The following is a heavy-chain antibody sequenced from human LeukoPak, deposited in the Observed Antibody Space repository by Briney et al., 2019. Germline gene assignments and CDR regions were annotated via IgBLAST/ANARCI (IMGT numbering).Heavy chain of an antibody. J-gene: IGHJ4*02. CDR1: GFTFSTYG. CDR2: IRYDGSKK. D-gene: IGHD2-2*02. CDR3: AKDSGPTLLYPAFDY. Sequence: GGSLRLSCAASGFTFSTYGMHWVRQAPGKGLEWVAVIRYDGSKKYYADSVKGRFTISRDNSKNTLYLQMNSLRAEDTAVYYCAKDSGPTLLYPAFDYWGQGTLVTVSS. V-gene: IGHV3-30*02.